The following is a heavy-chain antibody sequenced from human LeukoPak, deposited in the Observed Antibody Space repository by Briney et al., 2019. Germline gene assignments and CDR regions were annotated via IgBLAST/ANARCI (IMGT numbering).Heavy chain of an antibody. CDR1: GFTFSDYG. J-gene: IGHJ5*02. CDR3: ARGSADDDDKWIDP. D-gene: IGHD1-1*01. CDR2: ISSSPINI. Sequence: PGGSLRLSCAASGFTFSDYGMNWVSQAPGKGLEWVSYISSSPINIYYADSVRGRFTISRDNAKNSVFLQMNSPRAEDTAVYYCARGSADDDDKWIDPWGQGTLVTVSS. V-gene: IGHV3-48*03.